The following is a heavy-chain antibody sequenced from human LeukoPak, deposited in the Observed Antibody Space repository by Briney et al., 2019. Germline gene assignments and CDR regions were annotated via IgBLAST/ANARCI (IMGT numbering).Heavy chain of an antibody. CDR2: IKTDGRST. Sequence: GGSLRLSCAASGFTFSDYSMHWARQAPGKGLVWVSRIKTDGRSTNYADSVKGRFTISRDNAKNTLYLQMNSLRAEDTAVYYCARGRIGGWTDYWGQGTLVTVSS. CDR3: ARGRIGGWTDY. CDR1: GFTFSDYS. D-gene: IGHD6-19*01. J-gene: IGHJ4*02. V-gene: IGHV3-74*01.